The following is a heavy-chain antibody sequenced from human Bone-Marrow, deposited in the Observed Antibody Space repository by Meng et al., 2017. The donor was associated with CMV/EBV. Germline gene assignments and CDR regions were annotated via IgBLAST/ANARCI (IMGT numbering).Heavy chain of an antibody. D-gene: IGHD6-6*01. Sequence: SGPTLVKPTQTLTLTCTFSGFSLSTSGMCVSWVCQPPGKALEWLALIDWDDDKYYSTSLKTRLTISKDTSKNQVVLTMTNMDPVDTATYYCARIRDSSSPYYYYGMDVWGQGTTVTVSS. CDR1: GFSLSTSGMC. CDR2: IDWDDDK. CDR3: ARIRDSSSPYYYYGMDV. V-gene: IGHV2-70*20. J-gene: IGHJ6*02.